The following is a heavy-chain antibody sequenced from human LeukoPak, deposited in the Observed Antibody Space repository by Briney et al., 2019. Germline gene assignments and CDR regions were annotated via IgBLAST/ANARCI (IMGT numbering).Heavy chain of an antibody. Sequence: GGSLRLSCAASGFPFSTYAMHWVRQAPGEGLEYVSAISSNGVNTYYGNSVKGRFTISRDNSKNTLDLQMGSLRAEDTAVYYCARRGSGCSQNYFDYWGQGTLVTVSS. D-gene: IGHD2-15*01. CDR1: GFPFSTYA. J-gene: IGHJ4*02. CDR2: ISSNGVNT. V-gene: IGHV3-64*01. CDR3: ARRGSGCSQNYFDY.